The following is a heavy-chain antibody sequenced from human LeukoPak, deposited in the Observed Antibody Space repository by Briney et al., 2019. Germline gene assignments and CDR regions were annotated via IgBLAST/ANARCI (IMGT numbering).Heavy chain of an antibody. V-gene: IGHV4-39*01. CDR1: GGSISSSSYY. CDR3: ARLPARGIWGFDY. D-gene: IGHD3-16*01. CDR2: IYYSGST. J-gene: IGHJ4*02. Sequence: PSETLSLTRTVSGGSISSSSYYCGWIRQPPGKGLEWIGSIYYSGSTYYTPSLKSRVTISVDTSKNQFSLKLSSVTAADTAVYYCARLPARGIWGFDYWGQGTLVTVSS.